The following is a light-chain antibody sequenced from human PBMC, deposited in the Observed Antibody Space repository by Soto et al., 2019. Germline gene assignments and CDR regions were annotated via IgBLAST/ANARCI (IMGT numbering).Light chain of an antibody. V-gene: IGKV3-11*01. CDR3: REHGSAPQT. J-gene: IGKJ1*01. CDR2: DAS. Sequence: MVLTRSPANLSLSPGESATLSCRASQSVSSYLAWYQQKPGQAPRLLIYDASNRATGIPARFSGSGSGTDFTLTICRLEPEDLAVYYCREHGSAPQTFGQGAKVDIK. CDR1: QSVSSY.